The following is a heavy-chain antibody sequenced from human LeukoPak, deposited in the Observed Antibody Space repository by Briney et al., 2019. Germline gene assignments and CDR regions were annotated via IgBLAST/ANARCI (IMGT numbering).Heavy chain of an antibody. J-gene: IGHJ6*02. Sequence: GGSLRLSCAAFGFTFSSYWMSWVRQAPGKGLEWVANIKQDGSEKYYVDSVKGRFTISRDNAKNSLYLQMNSLRAEDTAVYYCARDGTIYYYYGMDVWGQGTTVTVSS. CDR2: IKQDGSEK. V-gene: IGHV3-7*01. D-gene: IGHD1-14*01. CDR3: ARDGTIYYYYGMDV. CDR1: GFTFSSYW.